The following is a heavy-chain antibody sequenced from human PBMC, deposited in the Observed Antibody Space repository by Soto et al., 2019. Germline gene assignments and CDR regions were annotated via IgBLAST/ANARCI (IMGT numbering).Heavy chain of an antibody. CDR3: ARSYRRYCSGGSCYSYYYSYMDV. V-gene: IGHV4-59*01. CDR1: GGSISSYY. D-gene: IGHD2-15*01. Sequence: QVQLQESGPGLVKPSETLSLTCTVSGGSISSYYWSWIRQPPGKGLEWIGYIYYSGSTNYNPSLKSRVTISVVTSKNQFSLKLTSVTAADTAVYYCARSYRRYCSGGSCYSYYYSYMDVWGKGTTVTVSS. CDR2: IYYSGST. J-gene: IGHJ6*03.